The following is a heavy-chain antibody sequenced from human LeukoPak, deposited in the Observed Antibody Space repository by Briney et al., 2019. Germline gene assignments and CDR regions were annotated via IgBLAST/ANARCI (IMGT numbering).Heavy chain of an antibody. D-gene: IGHD2-8*01. CDR3: ARAGGTNGVDDYMDV. J-gene: IGHJ6*03. CDR1: GYTFTSYD. Sequence: ASVKVSCKASGYTFTSYDINWVRQATGQGLEWMGWMNPNSGNTGYAQKFQGRVTMTRNTSISTAYMELSSLRSEDTAVYYCARAGGTNGVDDYMDVWGKGTTVTVFS. CDR2: MNPNSGNT. V-gene: IGHV1-8*01.